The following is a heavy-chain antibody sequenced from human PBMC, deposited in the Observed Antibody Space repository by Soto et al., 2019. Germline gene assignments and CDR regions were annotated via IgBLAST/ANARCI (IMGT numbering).Heavy chain of an antibody. V-gene: IGHV3-23*01. CDR3: ATNSSGPLHFDY. CDR2: ISGSGAGT. Sequence: PGGSLRLSCAASGLTFSSYAMSWVRQAPGKGLEWVSAISGSGAGTYYADSVKGRFTISRDNSKNTLFLQMNSLRAEDTAVYYCATNSSGPLHFDYWGQGTLVTVSS. J-gene: IGHJ4*02. CDR1: GLTFSSYA. D-gene: IGHD6-19*01.